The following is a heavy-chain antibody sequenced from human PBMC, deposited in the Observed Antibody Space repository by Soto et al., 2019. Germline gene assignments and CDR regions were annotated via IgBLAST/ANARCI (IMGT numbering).Heavy chain of an antibody. J-gene: IGHJ4*02. D-gene: IGHD6-19*01. Sequence: EVQLVESGGGLVQPGGSLRLSCVASGFTFSTDSMNWVRQAPGKGLEWVAHISTSGATRYYADSVKGRFTISRDKAKTSLYLQMESLRNEDTAVYYCARFFGSGFDYWGQGTLVTVSS. CDR3: ARFFGSGFDY. CDR1: GFTFSTDS. CDR2: ISTSGATR. V-gene: IGHV3-48*02.